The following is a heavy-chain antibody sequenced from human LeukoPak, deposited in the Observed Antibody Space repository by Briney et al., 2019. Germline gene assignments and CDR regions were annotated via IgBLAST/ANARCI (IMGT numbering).Heavy chain of an antibody. Sequence: GRSLRLSCAASGFTFSSYGMHWVRQAPGKGLEWVAVIWYDGSNKYYADSVKGRFTISRGNSKNTLYLQMNSLRAEDTAVYYCAKWNCGGDCYYGYWGQGTLVTVSS. CDR2: IWYDGSNK. CDR1: GFTFSSYG. J-gene: IGHJ4*02. V-gene: IGHV3-33*06. D-gene: IGHD2-21*02. CDR3: AKWNCGGDCYYGY.